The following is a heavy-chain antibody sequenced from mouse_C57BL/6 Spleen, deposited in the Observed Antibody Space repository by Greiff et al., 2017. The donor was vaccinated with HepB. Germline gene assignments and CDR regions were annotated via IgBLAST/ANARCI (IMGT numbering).Heavy chain of an antibody. Sequence: QVQLQQPGAELVMPWASVKLSCKASGYTFTSYWMHWVKQRPGQGLEWIGEIDPSDSYTNYNQKFKGKSTLTVDKSSSTAYMQLSSLTSEDSAVYYCARGTTVVHFDYWGQGTTLTVSS. CDR1: GYTFTSYW. J-gene: IGHJ2*01. CDR2: IDPSDSYT. D-gene: IGHD1-1*01. CDR3: ARGTTVVHFDY. V-gene: IGHV1-69*01.